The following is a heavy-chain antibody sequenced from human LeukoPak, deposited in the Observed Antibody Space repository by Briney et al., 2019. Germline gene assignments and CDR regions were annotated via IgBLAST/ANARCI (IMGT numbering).Heavy chain of an antibody. V-gene: IGHV4-4*07. Sequence: PSETLSLTCTVSGGSISSYYWSWIRQPAGKGLEWIGRIYTSGSTNYNPSLKSRVTMSVDTSKNQFSLKLSSVTAADTAVYYCARPRLGYDFWSGLGTDKENAFDIWGQGTMVTVSS. CDR3: ARPRLGYDFWSGLGTDKENAFDI. CDR1: GGSISSYY. D-gene: IGHD3-3*01. J-gene: IGHJ3*02. CDR2: IYTSGST.